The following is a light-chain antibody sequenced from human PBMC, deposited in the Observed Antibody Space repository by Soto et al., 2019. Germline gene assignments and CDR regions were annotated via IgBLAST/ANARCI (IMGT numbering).Light chain of an antibody. Sequence: QSALAQPRSVSGSPGQSVAISRTGTDSDFGGYNYVSWYQQHPGKAPKVIISDVSKRPSGVPDRFSGSKSGNTASLTISGLQTEDEADYYCCSYAGSHPVIFGGGTKLTVL. CDR1: DSDFGGYNY. J-gene: IGLJ2*01. CDR3: CSYAGSHPVI. CDR2: DVS. V-gene: IGLV2-11*01.